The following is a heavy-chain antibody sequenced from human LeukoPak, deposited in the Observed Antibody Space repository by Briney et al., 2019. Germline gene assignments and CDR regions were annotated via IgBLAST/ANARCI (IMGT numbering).Heavy chain of an antibody. CDR3: ARSVELLRTFDY. V-gene: IGHV4-4*09. D-gene: IGHD1-7*01. Sequence: SETLSLTCTVSGGSITSYYWSWIRQPPGKELEWIGYIKSSGSTNYNPSLKSRVTISVDTSNNQFSLNLSSVTAAAPAVYYCARSVELLRTFDYWGQGTLVTVSS. CDR1: GGSITSYY. J-gene: IGHJ4*02. CDR2: IKSSGST.